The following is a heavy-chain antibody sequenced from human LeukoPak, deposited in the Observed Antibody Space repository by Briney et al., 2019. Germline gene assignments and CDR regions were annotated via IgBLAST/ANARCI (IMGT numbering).Heavy chain of an antibody. CDR2: IYYSGST. CDR3: ARDNSIYYDILTGYYKGYFDY. Sequence: PSETLSLTCTVSGGSVSSGSYYWSWIRQPPGKGLEWIGYIYYSGSTNYNPSLKSRVTISVDTSKNQFSLKLSSVTAADTAVYYCARDNSIYYDILTGYYKGYFDYWGQGTLVTVSS. D-gene: IGHD3-9*01. V-gene: IGHV4-61*01. J-gene: IGHJ4*02. CDR1: GGSVSSGSYY.